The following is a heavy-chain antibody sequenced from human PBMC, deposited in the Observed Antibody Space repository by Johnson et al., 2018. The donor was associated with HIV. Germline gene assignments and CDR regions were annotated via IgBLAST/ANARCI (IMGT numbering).Heavy chain of an antibody. J-gene: IGHJ3*02. CDR1: GFTFRTYG. Sequence: VQLVESGGGVVQPGGSLRLSCAASGFTFRTYGIHWVRQAPGKGLEWVSAISGSGGSTYYADSVKGRFTISRDNSKNTLYLQMNSLRAEDTAVYYCARGDLSDASFHIWGQGTMVTVSS. V-gene: IGHV3-23*04. CDR2: ISGSGGST. CDR3: ARGDLSDASFHI.